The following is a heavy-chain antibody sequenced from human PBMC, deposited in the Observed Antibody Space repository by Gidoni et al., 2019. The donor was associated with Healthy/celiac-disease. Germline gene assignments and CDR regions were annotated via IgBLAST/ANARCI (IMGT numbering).Heavy chain of an antibody. J-gene: IGHJ4*02. CDR2: ISGSCGST. CDR3: APISDQLVSDY. V-gene: IGHV3-23*01. Sequence: EVQLLESGGGLVQPGGSLRLSCAASGITFSSYAMSWVRQAPGKGLEWVSAISGSCGSTYYADSVKGRFTISRDNSKNTLYLQMNSLRAEDTAVYYCAPISDQLVSDYWGQGTLVTVSS. D-gene: IGHD2-2*01. CDR1: GITFSSYA.